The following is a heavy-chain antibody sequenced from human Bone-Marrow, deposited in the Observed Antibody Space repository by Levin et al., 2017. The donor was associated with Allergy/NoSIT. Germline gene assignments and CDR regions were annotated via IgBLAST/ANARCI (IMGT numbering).Heavy chain of an antibody. J-gene: IGHJ4*02. Sequence: GESLKISCETSGYTFIDYYIHWVRQAPGQGLEWMGRVIPRTGGTNFAPRFQGRVTMTRDTSTSKADMELSRLKSDDTAVYFCAREGDDGEYDYWGQGTLVTVSS. CDR1: GYTFIDYY. D-gene: IGHD4-17*01. CDR2: VIPRTGGT. CDR3: AREGDDGEYDY. V-gene: IGHV1-2*06.